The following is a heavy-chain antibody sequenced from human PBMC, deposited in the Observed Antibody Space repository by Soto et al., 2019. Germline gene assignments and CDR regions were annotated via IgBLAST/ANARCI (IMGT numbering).Heavy chain of an antibody. J-gene: IGHJ4*02. V-gene: IGHV1-69*13. CDR2: IIPILGSA. CDR3: ARLVWLRNDFAY. Sequence: SVKVSCKASGDTFSNYAICWVRQAPGQGLEWIGGIIPILGSANYAQKFQGRVTISADGSTNTANLELSSLRSEDTAVYYCARLVWLRNDFAYWGQGTLVTFSS. D-gene: IGHD5-12*01. CDR1: GDTFSNYA.